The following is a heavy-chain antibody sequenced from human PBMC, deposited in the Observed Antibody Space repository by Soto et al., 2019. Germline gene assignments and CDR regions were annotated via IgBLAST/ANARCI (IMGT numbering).Heavy chain of an antibody. D-gene: IGHD3-10*01. CDR1: GSTYGAYE. CDR2: ISSSGSIR. Sequence: PGGSLRLSCAVSGSTYGAYEMNWVRQAPGKGLEWVSYISSSGSIRYYADSVQGRFTISRDNANNALYLQMNSLRAEDTAVYYCARDLRTLDRGVTYAMDVWGQGTTVTVSS. CDR3: ARDLRTLDRGVTYAMDV. J-gene: IGHJ6*02. V-gene: IGHV3-48*03.